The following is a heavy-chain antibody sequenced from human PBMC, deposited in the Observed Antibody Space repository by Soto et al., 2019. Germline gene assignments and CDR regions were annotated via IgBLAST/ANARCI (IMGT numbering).Heavy chain of an antibody. J-gene: IGHJ6*02. Sequence: ASVKVSCKASGYTFTGYYMHWVRQAPGQGLEWMGWINPNSGGTNYAQKFQGRVTMTRDTSISTAYMELSRLRSDDTAVYYCARNIGHYYCYYGMDVWGQGTTVTVSS. D-gene: IGHD3-10*01. V-gene: IGHV1-2*02. CDR3: ARNIGHYYCYYGMDV. CDR2: INPNSGGT. CDR1: GYTFTGYY.